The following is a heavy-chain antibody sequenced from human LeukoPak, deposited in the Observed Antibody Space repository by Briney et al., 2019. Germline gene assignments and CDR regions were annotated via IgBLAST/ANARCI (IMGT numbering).Heavy chain of an antibody. CDR3: AKDLGDYYFDY. CDR1: GFTFSSYG. J-gene: IGHJ4*02. D-gene: IGHD7-27*01. Sequence: GGSLRLSCAASGFTFSSYGMHWVRQAPGKGLEWVAVIWDDGSNKYYADSVKGRFTISRDNSKNTLYLQMNSLRAEDTAVYYCAKDLGDYYFDYWGQGTLVTVSS. V-gene: IGHV3-30*02. CDR2: IWDDGSNK.